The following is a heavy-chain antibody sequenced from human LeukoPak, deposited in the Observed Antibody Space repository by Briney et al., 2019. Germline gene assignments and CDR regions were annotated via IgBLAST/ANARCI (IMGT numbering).Heavy chain of an antibody. D-gene: IGHD4-17*01. Sequence: SQTLSLTCTVSGGSISRGGYYCGWLRQHPGKGLEWIGYIYYSGSTYYNPSLKSRVTISVDTSKNQFSLKLSSVTAADTAVYYCARDNLRTDGDYRSYWYFDLWGRGTMVTVSS. CDR3: ARDNLRTDGDYRSYWYFDL. J-gene: IGHJ2*01. V-gene: IGHV4-31*03. CDR2: IYYSGST. CDR1: GGSISRGGYY.